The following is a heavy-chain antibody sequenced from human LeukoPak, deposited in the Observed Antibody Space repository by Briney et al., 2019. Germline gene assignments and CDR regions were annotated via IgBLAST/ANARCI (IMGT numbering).Heavy chain of an antibody. Sequence: SETLSVTCTVSGGSISTNNWWTWVRQSPGKGLEWIGEIYHSGGTNYNPSLKSRVSMSVDKSRNQFSLKLSSVTAADTAVYYCASLKRRYYYDSSGPLDYWGQGTLVTVSS. V-gene: IGHV4-4*02. J-gene: IGHJ4*02. CDR1: GGSISTNNW. CDR3: ASLKRRYYYDSSGPLDY. CDR2: IYHSGGT. D-gene: IGHD3-22*01.